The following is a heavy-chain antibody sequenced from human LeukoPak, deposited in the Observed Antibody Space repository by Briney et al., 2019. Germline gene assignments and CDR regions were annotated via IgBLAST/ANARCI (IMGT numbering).Heavy chain of an antibody. D-gene: IGHD3-22*01. Sequence: ASVKVSCKASGYKFTSYYIHWVRQAPGQGLEWMGIINPSGGSTSYAQKFQGRVTMTRDTSTSTVYMELSRLRSEATAVDYCARRGDSSGFDPWGQGTLVTVSS. V-gene: IGHV1-46*01. CDR1: GYKFTSYY. J-gene: IGHJ5*02. CDR2: INPSGGST. CDR3: ARRGDSSGFDP.